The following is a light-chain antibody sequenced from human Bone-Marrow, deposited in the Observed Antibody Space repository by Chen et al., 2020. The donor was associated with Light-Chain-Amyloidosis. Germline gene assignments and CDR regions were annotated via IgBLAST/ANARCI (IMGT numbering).Light chain of an antibody. CDR1: SSDVGAYTY. Sequence: QSALTQPRSVSGSLGRSVTISCTGTSSDVGAYTYVSWYQQHPGKAPKLIIYEFNKRPSGVPDRFSGSQSGSTASLTISRLQADDESDYFCSSYAGTYTWVFGGGTKLTVL. J-gene: IGLJ3*02. V-gene: IGLV2-11*01. CDR3: SSYAGTYTWV. CDR2: EFN.